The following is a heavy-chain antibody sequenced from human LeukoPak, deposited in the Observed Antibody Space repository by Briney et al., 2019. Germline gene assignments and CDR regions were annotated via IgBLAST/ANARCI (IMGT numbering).Heavy chain of an antibody. Sequence: SETLSLTCTVSGYSISTDYYWGWIRQSPGKGLEWIGSIYYSGSTYYNPSLKSRVTISVDTSKNQFSLKLSSVTAADTAVYYCARAHHSYYDSSGYSIWGQGTLVTVSS. CDR1: GYSISTDYY. CDR3: ARAHHSYYDSSGYSI. J-gene: IGHJ4*02. V-gene: IGHV4-38-2*02. CDR2: IYYSGST. D-gene: IGHD3-22*01.